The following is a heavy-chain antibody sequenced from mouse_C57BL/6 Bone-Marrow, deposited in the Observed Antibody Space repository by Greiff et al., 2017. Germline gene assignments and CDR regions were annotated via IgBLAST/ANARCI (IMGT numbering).Heavy chain of an antibody. CDR2: INPSTGGT. CDR3: ARGQFDY. CDR1: GYSFTGYY. V-gene: IGHV1-42*01. J-gene: IGHJ3*01. Sequence: EVQLQESGPELVKPGASVKISCKASGYSFTGYYMNWVKQSPEKSLEWIGEINPSTGGTTYNQKFKSKATLTVDKSSSTAYMQLMSLTSEDSAVYDCARGQFDYWGQGTLVTVSA.